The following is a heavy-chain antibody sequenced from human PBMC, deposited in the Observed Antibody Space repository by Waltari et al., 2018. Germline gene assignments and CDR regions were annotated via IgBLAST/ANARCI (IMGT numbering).Heavy chain of an antibody. D-gene: IGHD6-19*01. CDR3: AKDRGRGWNHFDS. CDR2: IDPETDET. Sequence: QVQLLQSGNEEKKPGASVKVSCKASGYSFSDYSVHWLRQAPGQGLEWLGRIDPETDETYYVQKFKGRVSMARDTSINTGYMYLSGLTSDDTALYYCAKDRGRGWNHFDSWGQGTLVTVSS. V-gene: IGHV1-2*06. CDR1: GYSFSDYS. J-gene: IGHJ4*02.